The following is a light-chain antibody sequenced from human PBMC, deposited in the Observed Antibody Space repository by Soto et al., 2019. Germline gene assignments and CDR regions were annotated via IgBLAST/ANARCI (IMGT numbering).Light chain of an antibody. CDR2: DAS. Sequence: DIQMTQSPSSLSASVGDRVTITCQASQDISNYLNWYQQKPGKAPKLLIYDASNLETGVPSRFSGSGSGTDFTFSISSLQPEDIATSYCQQYDNLPPTCGGGTKVYIK. CDR3: QQYDNLPPT. J-gene: IGKJ4*01. CDR1: QDISNY. V-gene: IGKV1-33*01.